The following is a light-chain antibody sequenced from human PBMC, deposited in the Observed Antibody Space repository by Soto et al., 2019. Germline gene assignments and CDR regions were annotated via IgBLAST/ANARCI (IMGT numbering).Light chain of an antibody. CDR3: QQYGSSPGT. V-gene: IGKV3-20*01. CDR2: GAS. J-gene: IGKJ1*01. CDR1: QSVSSSY. Sequence: ESGVTESPGTLSLSPGERATLSCRASQSVSSSYLAWYQQKPGQAPRLLIYGASSRATGIPDRFSGSGSGTDFTLTISRLEPEDFAVYYCQQYGSSPGTFGQGTKVDIK.